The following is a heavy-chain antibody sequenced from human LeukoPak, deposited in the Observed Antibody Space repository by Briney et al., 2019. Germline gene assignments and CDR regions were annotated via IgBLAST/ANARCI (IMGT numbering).Heavy chain of an antibody. D-gene: IGHD3-10*01. CDR3: ARDGYGSGSYSYYYYYYYMDV. Sequence: SETLSLTCTVSGGSISGYYWSWIRQPAGKGLEWIGRIYTSGSTNYNPSLKSRVTMSVDTSKNQFSLKLSSVTAADTAVYYCARDGYGSGSYSYYYYYYYMDVWGKGTTVTISS. CDR1: GGSISGYY. V-gene: IGHV4-4*07. CDR2: IYTSGST. J-gene: IGHJ6*03.